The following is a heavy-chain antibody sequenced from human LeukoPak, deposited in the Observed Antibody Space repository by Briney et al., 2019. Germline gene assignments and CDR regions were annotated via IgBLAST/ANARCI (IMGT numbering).Heavy chain of an antibody. D-gene: IGHD6-19*01. J-gene: IGHJ4*02. Sequence: GGSLRLSCAASGFTFSSYAMSWVRQAPGKGLEWVSAISGSGGSTYYADSVKGRFTISRDNSKNTQYLQMNSLRAEDTAVYYCAKVVAVAGTYYFDYWGQGTLVTVSS. CDR1: GFTFSSYA. CDR3: AKVVAVAGTYYFDY. CDR2: ISGSGGST. V-gene: IGHV3-23*01.